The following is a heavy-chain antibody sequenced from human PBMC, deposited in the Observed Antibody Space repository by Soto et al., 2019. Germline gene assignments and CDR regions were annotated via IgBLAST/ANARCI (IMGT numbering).Heavy chain of an antibody. CDR3: AANPGYNYYYGMDV. J-gene: IGHJ6*02. CDR2: ISRSGGST. D-gene: IGHD3-16*02. CDR1: GFTFSSYA. V-gene: IGHV3-23*01. Sequence: EVQLLESGGGLVQPGGSLRLSCAASGFTFSSYAMSWVRQAPGKGLEWVSAISRSGGSTYYADSVKGRFTISRDNSKNTMYLQMNSLRAADTAVYYYAANPGYNYYYGMDVWGQGTTVTVSS.